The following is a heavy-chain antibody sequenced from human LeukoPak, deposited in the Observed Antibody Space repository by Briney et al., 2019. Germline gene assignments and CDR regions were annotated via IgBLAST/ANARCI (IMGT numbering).Heavy chain of an antibody. V-gene: IGHV1-69*13. J-gene: IGHJ6*03. D-gene: IGHD3-10*01. CDR3: ARWRASGGYYYYYMDV. CDR2: IIPIFGTA. CDR1: GGTFSSYA. Sequence: SVKVSCKASGGTFSSYAIRWVRQAPGQGPEWMGGIIPIFGTANYAQKFQGRVTITADESTRTAYMELSSLRSEDTAVYYCARWRASGGYYYYYMDVWGKGTTVTVSS.